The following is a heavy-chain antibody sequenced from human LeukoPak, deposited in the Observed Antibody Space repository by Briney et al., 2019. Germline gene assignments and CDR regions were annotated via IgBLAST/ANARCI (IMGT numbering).Heavy chain of an antibody. Sequence: ASVKVSCKASGYTFTSYYMHWVRQAPGQGLEWMGIINPSGGSTSYAQKFQGRVTMTGDMSTSTVYMELSSLRSEDTAVYYCARKAASTFDYWGQGTLVTVSS. D-gene: IGHD6-13*01. V-gene: IGHV1-46*01. CDR3: ARKAASTFDY. CDR1: GYTFTSYY. CDR2: INPSGGST. J-gene: IGHJ4*02.